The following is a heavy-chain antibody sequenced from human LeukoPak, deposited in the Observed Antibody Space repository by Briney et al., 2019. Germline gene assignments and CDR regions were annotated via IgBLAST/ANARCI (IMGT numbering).Heavy chain of an antibody. CDR3: AAAYYDFWSGYYTRGWFDP. CDR1: GGSFSGYY. CDR2: INHSGST. Sequence: PSETLSLTCAVYGGSFSGYYWSWIRQPPGKGLEWIGEINHSGSTNYNPSLKSRVTISVDTSKNQFSLKLSSVTAADTAVYYCAAAYYDFWSGYYTRGWFDPWGQGTLVTVSS. V-gene: IGHV4-34*01. D-gene: IGHD3-3*01. J-gene: IGHJ5*02.